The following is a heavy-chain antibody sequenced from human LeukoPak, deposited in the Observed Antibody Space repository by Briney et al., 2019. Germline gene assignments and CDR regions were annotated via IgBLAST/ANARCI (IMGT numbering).Heavy chain of an antibody. CDR3: ARDYSSGWPNFDY. V-gene: IGHV1-18*01. CDR1: GYTFTSYG. CDR2: ISTYNGNT. D-gene: IGHD6-19*01. J-gene: IGHJ4*02. Sequence: ASVKVSCKASGYTFTSYGISWVRQAPGQGLEWMGWISTYNGNTNYAQKVQGRVTMTTDTSSSTAYMELRSLRSDDTAVYYCARDYSSGWPNFDYWGQGTLVTGSS.